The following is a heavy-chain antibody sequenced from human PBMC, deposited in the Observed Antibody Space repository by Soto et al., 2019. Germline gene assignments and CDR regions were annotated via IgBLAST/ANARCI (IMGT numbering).Heavy chain of an antibody. D-gene: IGHD2-21*02. CDR2: FNASGNT. CDR1: GFTLSSNS. J-gene: IGHJ4*02. V-gene: IGHV3-23*01. Sequence: EVQLLESGGGVVQPGGSLRLSCSVSGFTLSSNSMSWVRQAPGKGLEWVSTFNASGNTYYADSVKGRFTIARDTSRNTVVMQMNSLPAEDTAIYYCARLTAYWGQGTLVTVSS. CDR3: ARLTAY.